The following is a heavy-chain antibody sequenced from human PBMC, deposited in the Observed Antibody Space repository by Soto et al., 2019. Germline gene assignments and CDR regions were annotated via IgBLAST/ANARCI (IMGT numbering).Heavy chain of an antibody. V-gene: IGHV3-7*05. J-gene: IGHJ3*02. CDR3: ASPRSGRDAFDI. CDR1: GFTFSSYW. Sequence: PGGSLRLSCAASGFTFSSYWMSWVRQAPGKGLEWVANMKQDGSEKYYVDSVKGRFTISRDNAKNSLYLQMNSLRAEDTAVYYCASPRSGRDAFDIWGQGTMVTVS. CDR2: MKQDGSEK.